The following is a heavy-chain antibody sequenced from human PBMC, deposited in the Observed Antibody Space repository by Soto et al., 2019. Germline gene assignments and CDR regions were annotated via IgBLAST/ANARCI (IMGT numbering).Heavy chain of an antibody. CDR2: ISGSGGST. D-gene: IGHD2-15*01. J-gene: IGHJ4*02. CDR3: AKSYTACSGGRCYYGPFDY. CDR1: EFTISSYA. V-gene: IGHV3-23*01. Sequence: PVGPLRLCYAAAEFTISSYARRWIRQATGKGLEWVSAISGSGGSTYYADSVKGRFTISRDNSKNTLYLQMNSLRAEDTAVYYCAKSYTACSGGRCYYGPFDYRGQGTLVTVSS.